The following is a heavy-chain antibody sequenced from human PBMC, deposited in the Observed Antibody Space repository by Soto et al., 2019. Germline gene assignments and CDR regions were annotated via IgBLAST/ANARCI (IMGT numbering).Heavy chain of an antibody. V-gene: IGHV3-7*01. J-gene: IGHJ4*02. D-gene: IGHD2-15*01. CDR3: ARGRSDDYFDY. CDR1: GFTFSGYY. Sequence: EVQLVESGGGLVQPGGSLRLSCAASGFTFSGYYMTWVRQSPGRVLEWVGNIKQDGSEKYYVDSLKGRFSISRDNAKKSLYLQMNSVRVEDTAVYYCARGRSDDYFDYWGQGTLVTVSS. CDR2: IKQDGSEK.